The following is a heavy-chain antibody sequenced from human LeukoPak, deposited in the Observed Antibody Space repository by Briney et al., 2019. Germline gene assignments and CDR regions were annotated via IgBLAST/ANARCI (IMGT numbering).Heavy chain of an antibody. Sequence: GGSLRLSCAASGFTFSSYAMSWVRQAPGKGLEWVSAISGSGGSTYYADSVKGRFTISRDNSKNTLYLQMNSLRAEDTAVYYCAKFPPSSIAAAGTSYYFDYWGQGTLVTVSS. CDR2: ISGSGGST. CDR1: GFTFSSYA. CDR3: AKFPPSSIAAAGTSYYFDY. V-gene: IGHV3-23*01. J-gene: IGHJ4*02. D-gene: IGHD6-13*01.